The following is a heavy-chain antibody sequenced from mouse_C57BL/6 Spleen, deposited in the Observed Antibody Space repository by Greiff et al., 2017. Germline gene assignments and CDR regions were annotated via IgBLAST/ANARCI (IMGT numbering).Heavy chain of an antibody. V-gene: IGHV1-59*01. J-gene: IGHJ2*02. CDR3: AMGLTDLDY. CDR1: GYTFTSYW. D-gene: IGHD1-1*01. Sequence: QVQLQQPGAELVRPGPSVKLSCKASGYTFTSYWMHWVKQRPGQGLEWIGMIDPSDSDTNYNQKFKGKATLTVDTSSSTAYMQLISLTSEDSAVYYCAMGLTDLDYWGQGTSLTVSS. CDR2: IDPSDSDT.